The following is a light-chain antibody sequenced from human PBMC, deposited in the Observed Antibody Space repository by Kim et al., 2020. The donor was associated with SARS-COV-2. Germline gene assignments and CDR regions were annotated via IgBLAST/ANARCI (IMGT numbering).Light chain of an antibody. V-gene: IGLV3-19*01. CDR3: TSRDSSGNHHYV. CDR2: GKN. CDR1: RLRSFY. J-gene: IGLJ1*01. Sequence: LGQTIRITCEGDRLRSFYASWYQRKPGQAPVLVIYGKNNRPSGIPDRFSGSSSGNTASLTITGAQAEDEADYYCTSRDSSGNHHYVFGTGTKVTVL.